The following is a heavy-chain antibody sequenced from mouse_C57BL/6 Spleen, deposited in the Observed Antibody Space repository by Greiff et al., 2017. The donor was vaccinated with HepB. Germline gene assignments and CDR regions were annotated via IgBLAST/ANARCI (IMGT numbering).Heavy chain of an antibody. Sequence: EVKLVESGGGLVKPGGSLKLSCAASGFPFSDYGLHWVRPAPEKGLEWVAYISSGSSTIYYADTVKGRFTISRDNAKNTLFLQMTSRRSEDTAMYYCAGGAYYSNYDYAMDYWGQGTSVTGSS. CDR2: ISSGSSTI. V-gene: IGHV5-17*01. D-gene: IGHD2-5*01. CDR3: AGGAYYSNYDYAMDY. CDR1: GFPFSDYG. J-gene: IGHJ4*01.